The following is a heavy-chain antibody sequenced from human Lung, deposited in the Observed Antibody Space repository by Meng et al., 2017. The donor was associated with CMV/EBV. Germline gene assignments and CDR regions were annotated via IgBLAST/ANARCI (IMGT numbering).Heavy chain of an antibody. V-gene: IGHV4-4*02. CDR2: VYHSGST. CDR3: ARATIAAATMNWFDS. J-gene: IGHJ5*01. CDR1: GGSISSGHW. Sequence: GSLRLXCALSGGSISSGHWWSWVPQPPLKGLEWIGEVYHSGSTNYNPSLKSRVTISLDKSKNHFSLKLTSVTAADTAVYYCARATIAAATMNWFDSWGQGAXVTVSS. D-gene: IGHD6-25*01.